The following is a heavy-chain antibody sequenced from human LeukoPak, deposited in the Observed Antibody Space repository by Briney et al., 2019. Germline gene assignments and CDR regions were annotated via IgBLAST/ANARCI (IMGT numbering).Heavy chain of an antibody. V-gene: IGHV4-61*02. J-gene: IGHJ4*02. D-gene: IGHD5-12*01. Sequence: PSQTLSLTCTVSGGSISSGSYYWSWIRQPAGKGLEWIGRIYTSGSTNYNPSLKSRVTISVDTSKNQFSLKLSSVTAADTAVYYCARDTLGGYSDYWGQGTLVTVSS. CDR2: IYTSGST. CDR1: GGSISSGSYY. CDR3: ARDTLGGYSDY.